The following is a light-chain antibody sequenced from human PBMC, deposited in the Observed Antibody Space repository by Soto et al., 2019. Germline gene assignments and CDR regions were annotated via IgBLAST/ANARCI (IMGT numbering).Light chain of an antibody. J-gene: IGLJ2*01. CDR1: SSNIGNHN. CDR3: GTWDDSLSGPV. CDR2: DNS. Sequence: QSVLTQPPSVSAAPGQTVTISCSGTSSNIGNHNVSWYQQLPGTAPKLLIYDNSKRPSGIPDRFSGSKSGTSATLGITGLQTGDEADYHCGTWDDSLSGPVFGGGTQLTVL. V-gene: IGLV1-51*01.